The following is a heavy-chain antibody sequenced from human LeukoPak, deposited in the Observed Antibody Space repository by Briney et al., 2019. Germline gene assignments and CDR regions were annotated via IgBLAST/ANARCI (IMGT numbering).Heavy chain of an antibody. V-gene: IGHV3-30-3*01. CDR2: ISYDGSNK. D-gene: IGHD1-26*01. CDR3: VRGRELLREWFDP. Sequence: GGSLRLSCAASGFTFSSYATHWVRQAPGKGLEWVAVISYDGSNKYYADSVKGRFTISRDNSKNTLYLQMNSLRAEDTAVYYCVRGRELLREWFDPWGQGTLVTVSS. J-gene: IGHJ5*02. CDR1: GFTFSSYA.